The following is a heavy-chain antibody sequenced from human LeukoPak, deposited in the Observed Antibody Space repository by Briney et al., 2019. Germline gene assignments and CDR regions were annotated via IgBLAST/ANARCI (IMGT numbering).Heavy chain of an antibody. CDR1: GGSISSGGYY. CDR3: ARVLYNWNDPDYFDY. D-gene: IGHD1-20*01. V-gene: IGHV4-31*03. CDR2: IYYSGST. Sequence: PSETLSLTCTVSGGSISSGGYYWSWIRQRPGKGLEWIGYIYYSGSTYYNPSLKSRVTISVDTSKNQFSLKLSSVTAADTAVYYCARVLYNWNDPDYFDYWGQGTLVTVSS. J-gene: IGHJ4*02.